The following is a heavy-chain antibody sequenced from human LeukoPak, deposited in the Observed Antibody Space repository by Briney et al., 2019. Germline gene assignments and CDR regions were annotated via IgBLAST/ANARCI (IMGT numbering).Heavy chain of an antibody. Sequence: SETLSLTRTVSGGSISSGSYHWSWIRQPPGKRLEWIGYIYDSGSTNYNPSLKSRVTISIDTSKNQFSLKLSSVTAADTAVYYCAREEYCGGDCYSGFDYWGQGTLVTVSS. J-gene: IGHJ4*02. CDR3: AREEYCGGDCYSGFDY. D-gene: IGHD2-21*02. CDR2: IYDSGST. CDR1: GGSISSGSYH. V-gene: IGHV4-61*01.